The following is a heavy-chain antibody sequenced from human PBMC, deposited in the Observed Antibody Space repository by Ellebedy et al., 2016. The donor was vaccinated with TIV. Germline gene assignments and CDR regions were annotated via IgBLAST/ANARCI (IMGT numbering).Heavy chain of an antibody. V-gene: IGHV3-7*03. J-gene: IGHJ3*01. Sequence: WGSLRLSCAASGFTFSSYWMSRVRQAPGKGLEWVANINQDGREKYYVDSVKGRFTISRDNAKNSLYLQMNSLRAEDTAVYYCARDGSYGDYLSPTHAFTGWGQGTMITVSS. CDR3: ARDGSYGDYLSPTHAFTG. CDR1: GFTFSSYW. CDR2: INQDGREK. D-gene: IGHD4-17*01.